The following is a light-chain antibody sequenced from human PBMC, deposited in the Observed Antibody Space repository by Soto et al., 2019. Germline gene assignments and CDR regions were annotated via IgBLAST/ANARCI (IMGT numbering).Light chain of an antibody. CDR3: VQRSTWPWT. CDR2: DTF. J-gene: IGKJ1*01. CDR1: QSVSSY. V-gene: IGKV3-11*01. Sequence: EIVLTQSPDTLSLSPGERATLSCRASQSVSSYLAWYQQKPGQALRLLIYDTFKRATGIPARFSGSGSGTEFTLTISSLEPEDFATYYCVQRSTWPWTVGQGSKVEI.